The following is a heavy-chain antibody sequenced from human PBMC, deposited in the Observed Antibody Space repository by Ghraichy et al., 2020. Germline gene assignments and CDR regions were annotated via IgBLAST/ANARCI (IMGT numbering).Heavy chain of an antibody. CDR2: ISGSGGST. CDR3: ANGDDAGGRRATLRTYYFDY. CDR1: GFTFSSYA. J-gene: IGHJ4*02. D-gene: IGHD5/OR15-5a*01. V-gene: IGHV3-23*01. Sequence: GGSLRLSCAASGFTFSSYAVSWVRQAPGKGLEWVSAISGSGGSTYYADSVKGRFTISRDNSKNTLYLQMNSLRAEDTAVYYCANGDDAGGRRATLRTYYFDYWGQGTLVTVSS.